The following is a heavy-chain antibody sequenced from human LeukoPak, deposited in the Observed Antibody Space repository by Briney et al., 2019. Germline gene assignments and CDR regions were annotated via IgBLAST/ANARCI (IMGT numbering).Heavy chain of an antibody. CDR1: GGSISSYY. D-gene: IGHD3-9*01. CDR3: ARARYVNSFYAFDI. J-gene: IGHJ3*02. CDR2: LSKSGNT. Sequence: PSETLSLTCTVSGGSISSYYWSWIRLPPGKGLEWIGYLSKSGNTNYSPSLKSRVTIFGDTSRNQFFLKLGSVTAADTAMYYCARARYVNSFYAFDIWGQGTLVTVSS. V-gene: IGHV4-59*01.